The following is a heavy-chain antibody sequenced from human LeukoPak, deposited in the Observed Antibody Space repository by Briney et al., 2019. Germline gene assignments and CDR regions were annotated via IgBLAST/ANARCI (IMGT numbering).Heavy chain of an antibody. D-gene: IGHD6-13*01. CDR1: GDSISSYY. CDR2: IYYSGST. Sequence: SETLSLTCTVPGDSISSYYWSWIRQPPGKGLEWIGYIYYSGSTNYNPSLKSRVTISVDTSKNQFSLKLSSVTAADTAVYYCARLGSRSWYEFDYWGQGSLVTVSS. CDR3: ARLGSRSWYEFDY. J-gene: IGHJ4*02. V-gene: IGHV4-59*08.